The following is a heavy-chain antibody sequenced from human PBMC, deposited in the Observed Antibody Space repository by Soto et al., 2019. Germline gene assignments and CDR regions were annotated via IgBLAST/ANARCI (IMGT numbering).Heavy chain of an antibody. J-gene: IGHJ4*02. Sequence: QITLKESGPTLVKPTQTLTLTCTFSGFSLSSTRMAVGWIRQPPGKALEWLALIYWDDDKRYSPFLKSRLTITKDTSKNQLVLTMSIMGPVDTARYYCAHIVVAGLGYYFDYRGQGTLVTVSS. CDR3: AHIVVAGLGYYFDY. D-gene: IGHD6-19*01. V-gene: IGHV2-5*02. CDR1: GFSLSSTRMA. CDR2: IYWDDDK.